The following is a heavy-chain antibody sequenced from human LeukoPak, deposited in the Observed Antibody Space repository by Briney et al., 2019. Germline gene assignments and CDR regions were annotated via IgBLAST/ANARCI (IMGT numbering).Heavy chain of an antibody. CDR2: ISSSSSYI. V-gene: IGHV3-21*01. Sequence: AGGSLRLSCAASGFTFSSYSMNWVRQAPGKGLVWVSSISSSSSYIYYADSVKGRFTISRDNAKNSLYLQMNSLRAEDTAVYYCARAGNYYDTVDAFDIWGQGTMVTVSS. CDR3: ARAGNYYDTVDAFDI. J-gene: IGHJ3*02. CDR1: GFTFSSYS. D-gene: IGHD3-22*01.